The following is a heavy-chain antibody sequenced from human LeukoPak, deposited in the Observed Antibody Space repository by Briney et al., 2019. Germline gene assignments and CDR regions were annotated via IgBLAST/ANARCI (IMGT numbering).Heavy chain of an antibody. V-gene: IGHV3-21*01. CDR1: GFSFSGYS. Sequence: GGSLRLSYAASGFSFSGYSMNWVRQAPGKGLEWVSSISSTSSYIYYADSVKGRFTISRDNAKNSLFLQMNNLRAEDAAVYFCARDGRSTWYEDSWGQGTLVTVSS. D-gene: IGHD6-13*01. CDR3: ARDGRSTWYEDS. J-gene: IGHJ4*02. CDR2: ISSTSSYI.